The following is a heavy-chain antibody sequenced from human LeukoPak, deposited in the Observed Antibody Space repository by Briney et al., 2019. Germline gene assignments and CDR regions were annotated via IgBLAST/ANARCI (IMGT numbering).Heavy chain of an antibody. CDR2: ISYDGSSK. J-gene: IGHJ4*02. Sequence: GGSLRLSCAASGFTFSSYWMHWVRQAPGKGLEWVAVISYDGSSKYYADPVKGRFTISRDNAEITLFLQMNSLRAEDTAVYYCARRNTRYSSSWDYWGQGTLVTVSS. CDR3: ARRNTRYSSSWDY. V-gene: IGHV3-30*03. D-gene: IGHD6-13*01. CDR1: GFTFSSYW.